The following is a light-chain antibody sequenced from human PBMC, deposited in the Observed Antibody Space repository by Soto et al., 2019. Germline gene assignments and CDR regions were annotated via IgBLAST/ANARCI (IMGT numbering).Light chain of an antibody. CDR2: GNT. V-gene: IGLV1-40*01. Sequence: QSVLTQPPSVSGARGQRVTISCTGSSSYIGAGYDVHWYQQLPGAAPKLLFYGNTNRPSGVPDRFSGSKSGTSASLAITGLQAEDEADYYCQSYDSSLSGYVFGTGTKLTVL. CDR3: QSYDSSLSGYV. J-gene: IGLJ1*01. CDR1: SSYIGAGYD.